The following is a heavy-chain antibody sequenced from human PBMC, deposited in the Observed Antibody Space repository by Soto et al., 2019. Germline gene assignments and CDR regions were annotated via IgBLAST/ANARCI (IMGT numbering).Heavy chain of an antibody. J-gene: IGHJ6*02. V-gene: IGHV3-23*01. CDR3: AKNADFWSWRMDV. Sequence: ASSGFTFNSYAMTWVRQAPGKGLEWVSIISSSGDGTYYVDSVKGRFTISRDNSRNTLNLQMNSLRAEDTAVYYCAKNADFWSWRMDVWGQGTTVTVSS. CDR1: GFTFNSYA. D-gene: IGHD3-3*01. CDR2: ISSSGDGT.